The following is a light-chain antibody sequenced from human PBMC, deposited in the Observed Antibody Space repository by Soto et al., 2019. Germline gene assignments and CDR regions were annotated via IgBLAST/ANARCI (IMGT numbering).Light chain of an antibody. Sequence: EIVLTQSPATLSLSPGERAALSCRASQSVSNYLTWYQQKPGQAPRLLIYDASKRATGIPARFIGSGSGTDFTLTISSLEPEDFATYYCQQRSSWPLFGQGTKLEIK. J-gene: IGKJ2*01. CDR3: QQRSSWPL. CDR2: DAS. CDR1: QSVSNY. V-gene: IGKV3-11*01.